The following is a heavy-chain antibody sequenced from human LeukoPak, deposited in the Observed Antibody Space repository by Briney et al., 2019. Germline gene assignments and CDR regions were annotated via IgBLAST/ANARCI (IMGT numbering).Heavy chain of an antibody. CDR3: ASVDTVLVNAFDI. J-gene: IGHJ3*02. CDR1: GGSISSYY. V-gene: IGHV4-59*08. Sequence: SETLSLTCTVSGGSISSYYWSWIRQPPGKGLEWIGYISYSGSTNYNPFLKSRVTISVDTSKNQFSLHLSSVTDADTAVYYCASVDTVLVNAFDIWGRGTLVTVSS. CDR2: ISYSGST. D-gene: IGHD5-18*01.